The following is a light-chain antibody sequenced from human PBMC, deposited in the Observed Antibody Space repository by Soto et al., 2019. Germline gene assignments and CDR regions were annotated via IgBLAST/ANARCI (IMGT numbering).Light chain of an antibody. J-gene: IGLJ2*01. CDR3: ASWDTDVNAV. CDR2: DDD. Sequence: QSVLTQPPSVSAAPGKKVTISCSGTIFDVGDNFVSWYQHFPGTAPKLLIYDDDRRPSGIPDRFSASKSGTSATLRIARVQPGDEADYYCASWDTDVNAVFGGATKLTVL. V-gene: IGLV1-51*01. CDR1: IFDVGDNF.